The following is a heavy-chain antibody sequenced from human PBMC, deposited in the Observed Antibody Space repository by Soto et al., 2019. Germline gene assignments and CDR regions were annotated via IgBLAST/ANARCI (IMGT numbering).Heavy chain of an antibody. CDR2: IIPILGIA. CDR3: ARDRYSSGPNWFDP. D-gene: IGHD6-19*01. Sequence: QVQLVQSGAEVKKPGSSVKVSCKASGGTFSSYTISWVRQAPGQGLEWMGRIIPILGIANYAQKFQGRVTITAEKSTSTAYMELSSLRSEDTAVYYCARDRYSSGPNWFDPWGQGTLVTVSS. J-gene: IGHJ5*02. V-gene: IGHV1-69*08. CDR1: GGTFSSYT.